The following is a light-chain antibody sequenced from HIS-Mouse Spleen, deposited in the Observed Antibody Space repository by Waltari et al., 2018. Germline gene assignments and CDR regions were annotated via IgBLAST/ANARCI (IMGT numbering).Light chain of an antibody. Sequence: QSALTQPRSVSGSPGQSVTIPCTGTSSDDGGYNYAPWYQQHPGKAPKLMIYDVSKRPSGVPDRFSGSKSGNTASLTISGLQAEDEADYYCCSYAGSYTWVFGGGTKLTVL. V-gene: IGLV2-11*01. CDR2: DVS. CDR3: CSYAGSYTWV. J-gene: IGLJ3*02. CDR1: SSDDGGYNY.